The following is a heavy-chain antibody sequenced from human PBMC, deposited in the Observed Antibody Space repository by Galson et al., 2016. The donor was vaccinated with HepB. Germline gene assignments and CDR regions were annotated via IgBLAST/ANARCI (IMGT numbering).Heavy chain of an antibody. CDR1: GFTFSSYW. CDR2: IKQDGSEN. J-gene: IGHJ4*02. V-gene: IGHV3-7*03. CDR3: VRGVLPADH. Sequence: SLRLSCAASGFTFSSYWMTWVRQAPGKGLEWVANIKQDGSENYYVDSVKGRFTISRDNAKNSLYLQMNTLRAEDTAVYYCVRGVLPADHWGQGTLVTVSS. D-gene: IGHD3-10*01.